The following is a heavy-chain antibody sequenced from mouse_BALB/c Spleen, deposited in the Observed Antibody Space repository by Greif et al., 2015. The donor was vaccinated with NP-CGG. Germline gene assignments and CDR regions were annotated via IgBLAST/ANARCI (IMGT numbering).Heavy chain of an antibody. D-gene: IGHD1-1*01. CDR2: ILPGSGST. CDR3: ARAGSRGWFAY. CDR1: GYTFSSYW. J-gene: IGHJ3*01. V-gene: IGHV1-9*01. Sequence: QVQLQQSGAELMKPGASVKISCKATGYTFSSYWIEWVKQRPGHGLEWIGEILPGSGSTNYNEKFKGKATFTADTSSNTAYMQLISLTSEDSAVYYCARAGSRGWFAYWGQGTLVTVSA.